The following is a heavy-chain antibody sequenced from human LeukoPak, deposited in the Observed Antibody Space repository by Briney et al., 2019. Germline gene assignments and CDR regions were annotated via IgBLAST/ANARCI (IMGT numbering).Heavy chain of an antibody. CDR3: AKGGIYFHDPLDY. J-gene: IGHJ4*02. CDR1: GFTFSSYA. Sequence: GGSLRLSCAASGFTFSSYAMSWVRQAPGKGLEWVSGISGSDGNTFYADSVKGRFTISRNNSKNTLYLQMNSLRAEDTAIYYCAKGGIYFHDPLDYWGQGTLVTVSS. D-gene: IGHD2-21*01. CDR2: ISGSDGNT. V-gene: IGHV3-23*01.